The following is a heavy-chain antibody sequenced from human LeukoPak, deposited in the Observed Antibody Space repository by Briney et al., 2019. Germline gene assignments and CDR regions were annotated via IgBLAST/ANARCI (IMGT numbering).Heavy chain of an antibody. CDR3: ARMMRYGSGSYFFDY. CDR2: IDWDDDK. D-gene: IGHD3-10*01. Sequence: SGPTLANPTQTLTLTCTFSGFSLSTSGMCVSWIRQPPGKALGWLARIDWDDDKYYSTSLKTRLTISKDTSKNQVVLTMTNMDPVDTATYYCARMMRYGSGSYFFDYWGQGTLVTVSS. V-gene: IGHV2-70*11. CDR1: GFSLSTSGMC. J-gene: IGHJ4*02.